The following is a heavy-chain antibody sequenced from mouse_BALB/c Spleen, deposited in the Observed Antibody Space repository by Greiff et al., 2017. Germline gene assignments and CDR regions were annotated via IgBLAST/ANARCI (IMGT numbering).Heavy chain of an antibody. D-gene: IGHD1-1*01. CDR2: ISSGSSTI. CDR1: GFTFSSFG. V-gene: IGHV5-17*02. CDR3: ARSATTGSMDY. Sequence: EVMLVESGGGLVQPGGSRKLSCAASGFTFSSFGMHWVRQAPEKGLEWVAYISSGSSTIYYADTVKGRFTISRDNPKNTLFLQMTSLRSEDTAMYYCARSATTGSMDYWGQGTSVTVSS. J-gene: IGHJ4*01.